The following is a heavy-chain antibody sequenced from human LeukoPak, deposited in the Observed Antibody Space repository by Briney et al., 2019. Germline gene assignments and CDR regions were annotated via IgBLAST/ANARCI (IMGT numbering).Heavy chain of an antibody. J-gene: IGHJ4*02. CDR1: GGSISNYY. Sequence: SETLSLTCTVSGGSISNYYWNWIRQPPGKGLEWIGYIYYSGNTNYNPSLKSRVTISVDTSKNQFSLRLSSVTAADTAVYYCARGVNYYDSSGYFPLDFWGQGTPVTVSS. CDR2: IYYSGNT. CDR3: ARGVNYYDSSGYFPLDF. D-gene: IGHD3-22*01. V-gene: IGHV4-59*01.